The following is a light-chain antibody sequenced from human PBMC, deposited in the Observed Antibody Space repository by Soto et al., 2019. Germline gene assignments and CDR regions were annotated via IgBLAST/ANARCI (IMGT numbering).Light chain of an antibody. V-gene: IGLV2-14*01. CDR1: SSDVGGYNY. CDR3: SSYTGSSTYV. Sequence: QSVLTQPASVSGSPGQSITISCTGTSSDVGGYNYVSWYQQHLGKAPKLMIYDVSNRPSGVSNRFSGSKSGNTASLTISGLQAEDEADYYCSSYTGSSTYVFGTGTKLTVL. CDR2: DVS. J-gene: IGLJ1*01.